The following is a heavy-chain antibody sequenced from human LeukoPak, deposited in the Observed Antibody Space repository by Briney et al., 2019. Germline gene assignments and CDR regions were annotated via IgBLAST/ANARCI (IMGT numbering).Heavy chain of an antibody. V-gene: IGHV4-34*01. CDR1: SGSFSGYY. Sequence: PSETLSLTCAVYSGSFSGYYWNWIRQPPGKGLEWIGEINNSGSTNYNPSLKSRVTISLDTSKNQFSLKLSSVTAADTAVYYCARGPSGYHNTGGQGTLVTVSS. CDR2: INNSGST. D-gene: IGHD5-12*01. J-gene: IGHJ4*02. CDR3: ARGPSGYHNT.